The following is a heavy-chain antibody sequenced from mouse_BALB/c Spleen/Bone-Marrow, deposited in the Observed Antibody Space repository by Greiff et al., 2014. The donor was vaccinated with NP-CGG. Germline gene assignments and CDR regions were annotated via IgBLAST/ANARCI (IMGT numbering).Heavy chain of an antibody. CDR2: ISSGGST. D-gene: IGHD2-5*01. CDR3: ARRKTTILTTFYWYFDV. J-gene: IGHJ1*01. V-gene: IGHV5-6-5*01. CDR1: GFTFSGYA. Sequence: EVQGVESGGGLVKPGGSLKLSCAASGFTFSGYAMSWVRQTPERRLEWVASISSGGSTFYPDSVKGRFTISRDNARNILYLQMSSLRSEDTAMYYCARRKTTILTTFYWYFDVWGAGTTVTVSS.